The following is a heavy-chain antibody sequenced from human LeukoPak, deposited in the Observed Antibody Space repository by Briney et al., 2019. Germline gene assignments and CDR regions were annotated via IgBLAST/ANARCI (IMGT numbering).Heavy chain of an antibody. Sequence: GGSLRLSCAASGFSFTSYAMGWVRQAPGKGLEWVSGINGRGDKTYYRDSVKGRITISRDNSKNTLYLQMNSLRAEDTAIYYCAKSRESTLFDSWGQGTLVTVSS. CDR3: AKSRESTLFDS. D-gene: IGHD2-15*01. J-gene: IGHJ4*02. CDR2: INGRGDKT. V-gene: IGHV3-23*01. CDR1: GFSFTSYA.